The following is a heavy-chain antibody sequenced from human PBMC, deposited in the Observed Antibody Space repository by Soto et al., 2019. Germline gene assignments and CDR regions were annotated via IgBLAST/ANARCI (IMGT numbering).Heavy chain of an antibody. D-gene: IGHD3-9*01. CDR1: GGSISSYY. CDR3: ARLTGYYVRSFDY. J-gene: IGHJ4*02. CDR2: IYYSGST. Sequence: SETLSLTCTVSGGSISSYYWSWIRQPPGKGLEWIGYIYYSGSTNYNPSLKSRVTISVDTAKNQFSLKLSSVTAADTAVHYCARLTGYYVRSFDYWGQGTLVTVSS. V-gene: IGHV4-59*01.